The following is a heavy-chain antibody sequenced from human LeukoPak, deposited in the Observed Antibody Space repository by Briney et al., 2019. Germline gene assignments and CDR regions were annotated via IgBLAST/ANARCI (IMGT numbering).Heavy chain of an antibody. V-gene: IGHV3-23*01. CDR2: ISGSGGTT. CDR1: GLTFGSHG. Sequence: PGGSLRLSCAASGLTFGSHGMSWVRQAPGKGLEWVSTISGSGGTTYYPDSVKGRFTVSRDNSKDTLYLQMNSLRVDDTAIHYCAKSGILYSYYMDVWGKGTTVTVSS. D-gene: IGHD1-14*01. J-gene: IGHJ6*03. CDR3: AKSGILYSYYMDV.